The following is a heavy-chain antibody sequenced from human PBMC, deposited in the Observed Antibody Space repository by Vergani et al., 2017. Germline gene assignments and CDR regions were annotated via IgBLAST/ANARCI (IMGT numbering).Heavy chain of an antibody. D-gene: IGHD2-15*01. CDR3: TRSECSGTTCYGHYFDL. V-gene: IGHV3-66*02. Sequence: VELLESGGGLAQPGGSLRVSCSASGFRVTTYYMSWVRQAPGKGLEWVSVIKSDGRTSYAESVRGRFTIPRDTSRNAVYLQVNILRVEDTGVYYCTRSECSGTTCYGHYFDLWGHGILVTVSS. CDR2: IKSDGRT. CDR1: GFRVTTYY. J-gene: IGHJ4*01.